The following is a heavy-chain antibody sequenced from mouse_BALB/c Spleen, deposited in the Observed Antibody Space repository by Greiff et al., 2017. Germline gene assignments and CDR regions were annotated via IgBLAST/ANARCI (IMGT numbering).Heavy chain of an antibody. D-gene: IGHD2-2*01. CDR3: VRDDGWLRGGFDY. Sequence: GGGLVQPKGSLKLSCAALGFTFNTNAMNWVRQAPGKGLEWVARIRSKSNNYATYYADSVKDRFTISRDDSQSMLYLQMNNLKTEDTAMYYCVRDDGWLRGGFDYWGQGTTLTVSS. J-gene: IGHJ2*01. CDR1: GFTFNTNA. V-gene: IGHV10S3*01. CDR2: IRSKSNNYAT.